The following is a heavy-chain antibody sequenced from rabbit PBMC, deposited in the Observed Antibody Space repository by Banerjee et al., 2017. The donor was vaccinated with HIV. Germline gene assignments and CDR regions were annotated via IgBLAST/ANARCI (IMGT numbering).Heavy chain of an antibody. V-gene: IGHV1S45*01. J-gene: IGHJ4*01. Sequence: QEQLEESGGDLVKPEGSLTLTCTASGFSFSGNYWISWVRQAPGKGLEWIACIYADSNDDRYYASWAKGRFTISKTSSTTVTLQMTSLTAADTATYCCARDLPISGGYSFDLWGPGTLVTVS. D-gene: IGHD1-1*01. CDR3: ARDLPISGGYSFDL. CDR2: IYADSNDDR. CDR1: GFSFSGNYW.